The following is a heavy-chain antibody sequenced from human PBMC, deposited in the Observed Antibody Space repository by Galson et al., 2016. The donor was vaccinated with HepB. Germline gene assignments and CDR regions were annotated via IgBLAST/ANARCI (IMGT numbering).Heavy chain of an antibody. CDR2: IYYSGST. CDR3: ARGGHYGSGTHYNFDF. CDR1: GDSIFSYY. J-gene: IGHJ4*02. Sequence: SETLSLTCSVSGDSIFSYYWSWIRQPPGKGLEWIGYIYYSGSTNYNLSLKSRVTISVDTSKNQFSLKLSSVTAADTAVYYCARGGHYGSGTHYNFDFWGQGTLVTVSS. D-gene: IGHD3-10*01. V-gene: IGHV4-59*01.